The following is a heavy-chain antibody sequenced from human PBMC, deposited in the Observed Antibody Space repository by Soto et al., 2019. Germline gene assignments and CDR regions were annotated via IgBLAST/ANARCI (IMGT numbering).Heavy chain of an antibody. V-gene: IGHV1-2*04. D-gene: IGHD4-17*01. CDR3: ARAGGDYDDYYMDV. Sequence: ASVKVSCKASGYTFTGYYMHWVRQAPGQGLEWMGWINPNSGGTNYAQKFQGWVTMTRDTSISTAYMELSRLRSDDTAVYYCARAGGDYDDYYMDVWGKGTTVTVSS. J-gene: IGHJ6*03. CDR1: GYTFTGYY. CDR2: INPNSGGT.